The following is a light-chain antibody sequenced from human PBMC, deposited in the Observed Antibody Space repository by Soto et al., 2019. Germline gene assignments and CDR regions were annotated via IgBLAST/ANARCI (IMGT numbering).Light chain of an antibody. CDR3: LQYYTTPEA. J-gene: IGKJ1*01. Sequence: DIVMTQSPDSLAVSLGERATINCKSSQSILYSSNNKNYLAWYQQKPGQRPKLLIYWASTRESGVPDRFSGSGSGTDFTLPISSLQAEDAAVYYCLQYYTTPEAFGQGTKVEIK. V-gene: IGKV4-1*01. CDR1: QSILYSSNNKNY. CDR2: WAS.